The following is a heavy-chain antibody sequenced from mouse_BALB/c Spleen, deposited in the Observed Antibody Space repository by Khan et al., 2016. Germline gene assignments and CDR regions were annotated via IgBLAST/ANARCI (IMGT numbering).Heavy chain of an antibody. J-gene: IGHJ4*01. D-gene: IGHD2-2*01. V-gene: IGHV2-6-7*01. Sequence: VQLQESGPGLVAPSQSLSITCTVSGFSLIAYGVNWVRQPPGKGLEWLGMIWGDGTTDFNSALKSRLNITKDNYKSQDFLKMNSLQTDDTAWYYCVRDGWGYYAMDYWGQGPSVTVSS. CDR1: GFSLIAYG. CDR3: VRDGWGYYAMDY. CDR2: IWGDGTT.